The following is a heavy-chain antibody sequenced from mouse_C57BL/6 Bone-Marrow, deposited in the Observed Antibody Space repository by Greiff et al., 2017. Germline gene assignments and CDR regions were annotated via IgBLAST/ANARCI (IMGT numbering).Heavy chain of an antibody. D-gene: IGHD3-2*01. CDR1: GFTFSSYT. Sequence: EVMLVESGGGLVKPGGSLKLSCAASGFTFSSYTMSWVRQTPEKRLEWVATISGGGGNTYYPDSVKGRFTISRDNAKNTLYLQVSSLRSEDTALYYCARRQVWFAYWGQGTLVTVSA. J-gene: IGHJ3*01. V-gene: IGHV5-9*01. CDR3: ARRQVWFAY. CDR2: ISGGGGNT.